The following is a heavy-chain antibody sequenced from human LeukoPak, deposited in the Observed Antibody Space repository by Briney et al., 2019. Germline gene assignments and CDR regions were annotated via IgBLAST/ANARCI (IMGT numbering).Heavy chain of an antibody. J-gene: IGHJ4*02. D-gene: IGHD6-19*01. CDR2: ISYDGSNK. V-gene: IGHV3-30*18. CDR3: AKDIEEWLVKGGGCFDY. CDR1: GFIFSNSA. Sequence: GGSLRLSCAASGFIFSNSAMHWVRQAPGKGLEWVAVISYDGSNKYYADSVKGRFTISRDISKNTLYLQMNSLRAEDTAVYYCAKDIEEWLVKGGGCFDYWGQGTLVTVSS.